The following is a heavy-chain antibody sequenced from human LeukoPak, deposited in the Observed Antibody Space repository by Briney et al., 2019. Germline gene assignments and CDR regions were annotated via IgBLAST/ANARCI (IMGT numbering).Heavy chain of an antibody. V-gene: IGHV1-69*01. CDR3: ARDKERGARPGRFHY. J-gene: IGHJ4*02. Sequence: SVKVSCRTSGDTFSSYPISWVRQAPGQGLEWVGGIVPIFGKPTYAERFQGRVTITADESTSTADMELNGLTSDDTALYYCARDKERGARPGRFHYWGQGTLVTVSS. D-gene: IGHD1-26*01. CDR2: IVPIFGKP. CDR1: GDTFSSYP.